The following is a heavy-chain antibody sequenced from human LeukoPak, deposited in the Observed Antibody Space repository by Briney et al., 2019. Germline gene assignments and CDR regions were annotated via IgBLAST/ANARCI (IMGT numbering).Heavy chain of an antibody. CDR1: GYTFTGYY. V-gene: IGHV1-2*02. Sequence: ASVKVSCKASGYTFTGYYIHWVRQSPGQGLEWMGWFNPNSGGTDSAQKFQGRVTMTGDTSISTAYVEFSRLTSDDTAVYYCAREYGSGYYYVYLDYWGQGTLVTVSS. D-gene: IGHD3-10*01. J-gene: IGHJ4*02. CDR3: AREYGSGYYYVYLDY. CDR2: FNPNSGGT.